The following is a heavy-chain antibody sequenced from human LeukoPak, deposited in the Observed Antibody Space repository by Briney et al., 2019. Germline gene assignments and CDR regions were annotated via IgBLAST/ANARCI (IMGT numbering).Heavy chain of an antibody. CDR2: INPNSGGT. CDR1: GYTFTSNY. V-gene: IGHV1-2*02. J-gene: IGHJ4*02. Sequence: ASVKVSCKAFGYTFTSNYMHWVRQAPGQGLEWMGWINPNSGGTNYAQKFQGRVTMTRDTSISTAYMELSRLRSDDTAVYYCARDLTTYFDYWGQGTLVTVSS. D-gene: IGHD1-1*01. CDR3: ARDLTTYFDY.